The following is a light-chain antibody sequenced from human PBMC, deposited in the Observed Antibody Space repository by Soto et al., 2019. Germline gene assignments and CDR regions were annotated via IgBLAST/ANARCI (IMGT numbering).Light chain of an antibody. J-gene: IGKJ1*01. V-gene: IGKV3-11*01. Sequence: DIVLTQSPATLSLSPGESATLSCRASQSVSSYLAWYKQKPGQAPRILIYDASNRATGIPARFSGSGSGTDFTLTISRLEPEEVAVYYGQQRSNWPWTFGQGTKVDIK. CDR1: QSVSSY. CDR2: DAS. CDR3: QQRSNWPWT.